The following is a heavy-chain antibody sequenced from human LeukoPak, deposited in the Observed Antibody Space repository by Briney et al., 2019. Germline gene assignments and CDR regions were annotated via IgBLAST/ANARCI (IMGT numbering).Heavy chain of an antibody. V-gene: IGHV3-53*01. D-gene: IGHD3-22*01. J-gene: IGHJ3*02. CDR1: GFTVSSNY. CDR3: ARSPYYYDSSGYHGAFDI. Sequence: GGSLRLSCAASGFTVSSNYMSWVRQAPGKGLKWVSIIYSGGSTYYADSVKGRFTISRDNSKNTLYLQMNSLRAEDTAVYYCARSPYYYDSSGYHGAFDIWGQGTMVTVSS. CDR2: IYSGGST.